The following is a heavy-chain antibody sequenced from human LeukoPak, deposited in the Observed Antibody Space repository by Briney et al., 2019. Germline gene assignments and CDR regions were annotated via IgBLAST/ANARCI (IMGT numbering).Heavy chain of an antibody. D-gene: IGHD5-18*01. V-gene: IGHV4-31*03. Sequence: SETLSLTCTVSGGSSSSGVYYWNWVRQHPGKGLEWIGCIHPSGSTYYSPSLMSRVTISVDTSKNQFSLNLNSVTAADTAVYYCARGVDRTKVHYWGQGALVTVSS. CDR2: IHPSGST. J-gene: IGHJ4*02. CDR3: ARGVDRTKVHY. CDR1: GGSSSSGVYY.